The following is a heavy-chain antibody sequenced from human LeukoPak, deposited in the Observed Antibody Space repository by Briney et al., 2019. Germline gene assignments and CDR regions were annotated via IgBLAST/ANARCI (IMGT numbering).Heavy chain of an antibody. CDR1: GFTFSSYS. V-gene: IGHV3-21*01. D-gene: IGHD6-19*01. J-gene: IGHJ3*02. CDR3: ARPYSSGLDAFDI. Sequence: GGSLRLSCAASGFTFSSYSMNWVRQAPGKGLEWVSSISSSSSYIYYADSVKGRFTISRDNAKNSLYLQMSSLRAEDTAVYYCARPYSSGLDAFDIWGQGTMVTVSS. CDR2: ISSSSSYI.